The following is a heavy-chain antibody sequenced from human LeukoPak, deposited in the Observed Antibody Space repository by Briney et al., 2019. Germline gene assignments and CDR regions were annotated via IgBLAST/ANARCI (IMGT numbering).Heavy chain of an antibody. Sequence: GGSLRLSCAASGFTFSDYAMSWVRQAPGKGLEWVSSITSSGGTTYSADSVKGRLTISRDNSKNTLYLQMNSLRAEDTAVYYCARDHIENNNNWSPPGFDYWGQGTLVTVSS. V-gene: IGHV3-23*01. D-gene: IGHD1-1*01. CDR1: GFTFSDYA. CDR3: ARDHIENNNNWSPPGFDY. J-gene: IGHJ4*02. CDR2: ITSSGGTT.